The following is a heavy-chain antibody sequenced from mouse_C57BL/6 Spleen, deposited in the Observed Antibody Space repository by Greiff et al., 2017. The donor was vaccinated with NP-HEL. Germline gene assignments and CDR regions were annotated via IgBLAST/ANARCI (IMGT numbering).Heavy chain of an antibody. CDR3: TRGFEYYGSRYAMDY. V-gene: IGHV5-9-1*02. D-gene: IGHD1-1*01. CDR1: GFTFSSYA. Sequence: EVMLVESGEGLVKPGGSLKLSCAASGFTFSSYAMSWVRQTPEKRLEWVAYISSGGDYIYYADTVKGRFTISRDNARNTLYLQMSSLKSEDTAMYYCTRGFEYYGSRYAMDYWGQGTSVTVSS. CDR2: ISSGGDYI. J-gene: IGHJ4*01.